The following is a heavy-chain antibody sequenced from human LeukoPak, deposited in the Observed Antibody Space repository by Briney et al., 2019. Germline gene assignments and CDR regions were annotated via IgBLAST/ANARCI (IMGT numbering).Heavy chain of an antibody. CDR3: AKGIFGLSHQYYYYYGMDV. Sequence: GGSLRLSCAASGFTFDDYVMHWVRQAPGKGLEWVSGISWNSGSIGYADSVKGRFTISRDNAKNSLYLQMNSLRAEDTALYYCAKGIFGLSHQYYYYYGMDVWGQGTTVTVSS. D-gene: IGHD3-3*01. V-gene: IGHV3-9*01. CDR1: GFTFDDYV. J-gene: IGHJ6*02. CDR2: ISWNSGSI.